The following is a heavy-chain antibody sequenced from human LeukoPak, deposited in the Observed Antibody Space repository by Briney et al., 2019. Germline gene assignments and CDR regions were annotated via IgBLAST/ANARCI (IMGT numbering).Heavy chain of an antibody. CDR1: GFTFSSYA. V-gene: IGHV3-30*04. CDR3: ATSRRFLEWLPSFSGVDY. D-gene: IGHD3-3*01. CDR2: ISYDGSNK. Sequence: PGGSLRLSCAAYGFTFSSYAMHWVRQAPGKGLEWVAVISYDGSNKYYADSVKGRFTISRDNSKNTLYLQMNSLRAEDTAVYYCATSRRFLEWLPSFSGVDYWGQGTLVTVSS. J-gene: IGHJ4*02.